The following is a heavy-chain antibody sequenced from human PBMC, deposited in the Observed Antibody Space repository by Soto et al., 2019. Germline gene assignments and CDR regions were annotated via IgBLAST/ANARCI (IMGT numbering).Heavy chain of an antibody. CDR3: ARGGGTNTDYYDSSGYSKFDY. D-gene: IGHD3-22*01. CDR2: IIPIFGTA. J-gene: IGHJ4*02. Sequence: GASVKVSCKASGGTFSRYAISWVRQAPGQGLEWMGGIIPIFGTANYAQKFQGRVTITADESTSTAYMELSSLRSEDTAVYYCARGGGTNTDYYDSSGYSKFDYWGQGTLVTVSS. CDR1: GGTFSRYA. V-gene: IGHV1-69*13.